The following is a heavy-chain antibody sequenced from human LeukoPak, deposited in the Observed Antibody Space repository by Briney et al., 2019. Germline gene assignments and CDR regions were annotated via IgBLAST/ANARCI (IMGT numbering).Heavy chain of an antibody. CDR1: GGSFSSHY. CDR2: FYYSGST. J-gene: IGHJ4*02. Sequence: SETLSLTCTVTGGSFSSHYWSWIRQPPGKGLVWLGYFYYSGSTNYNPALTGQVTISVDTSNNQFSLKLSSVTAADTAVYYCARLYCSSTSCYKGLDYWGQGTLVTVSS. D-gene: IGHD2-2*02. CDR3: ARLYCSSTSCYKGLDY. V-gene: IGHV4-59*11.